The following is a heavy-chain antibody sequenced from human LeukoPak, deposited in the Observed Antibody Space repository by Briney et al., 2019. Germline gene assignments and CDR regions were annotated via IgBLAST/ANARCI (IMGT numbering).Heavy chain of an antibody. CDR2: IIPIFGTA. CDR3: ARWQGNDNDSSGGGLDY. Sequence: SVTVSFKSSGGTFSIYAISWVRQAPGQGLEWMGGIIPIFGTANYAQKFQGRVTITTDESTSTAYMELSSLRSEDTAVYYCARWQGNDNDSSGGGLDYWGQGTLVTVSS. J-gene: IGHJ4*02. D-gene: IGHD3-22*01. V-gene: IGHV1-69*05. CDR1: GGTFSIYA.